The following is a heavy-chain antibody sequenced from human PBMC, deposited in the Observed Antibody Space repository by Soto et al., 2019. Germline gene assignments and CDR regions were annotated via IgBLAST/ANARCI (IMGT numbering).Heavy chain of an antibody. CDR2: IIPIFGTA. D-gene: IGHD6-13*01. J-gene: IGHJ5*02. CDR3: ARDGSSSWYNWFDP. V-gene: IGHV1-69*12. CDR1: GGTFSSYA. Sequence: QVQLVQSGAEVKKPGSSVKVSCKASGGTFSSYAISWVRQAPGQGLEWMGGIIPIFGTANYAQKFQGRVTXXAXEXXSTAYMELSSLRSEDTAVYYCARDGSSSWYNWFDPWGQGTLVTVSS.